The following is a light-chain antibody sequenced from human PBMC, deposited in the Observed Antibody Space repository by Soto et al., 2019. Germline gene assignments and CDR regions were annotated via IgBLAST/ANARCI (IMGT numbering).Light chain of an antibody. CDR1: SSDVGGYNY. J-gene: IGLJ2*01. CDR2: DVS. Sequence: QSALTQPPSASGSPGQTDTISCTGTSSDVGGYNYVSWYQQHPVKAPKLMIYDVSKRPSGVHDRFSGSKSGNTAYLTVSWHHEEDEADDYSRSDAGSNDEVFGGETKLTVL. V-gene: IGLV2-8*01. CDR3: RSDAGSNDEV.